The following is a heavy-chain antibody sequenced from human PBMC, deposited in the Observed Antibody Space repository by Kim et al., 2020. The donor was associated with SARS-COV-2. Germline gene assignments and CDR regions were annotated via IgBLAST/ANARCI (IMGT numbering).Heavy chain of an antibody. Sequence: FDAESGKGRFTISRDNSKNTVYLQLNILGAEDTAMYYCVRQVAGSNFDVWGQGTMVTVSS. V-gene: IGHV3-30*07. J-gene: IGHJ3*01. CDR3: VRQVAGSNFDV. D-gene: IGHD3-10*01.